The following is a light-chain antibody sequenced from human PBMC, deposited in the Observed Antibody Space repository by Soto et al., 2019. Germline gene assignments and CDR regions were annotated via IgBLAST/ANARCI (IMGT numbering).Light chain of an antibody. Sequence: VMTQPPATLSVSPGERATLSCRASQTINNNIAWYQLKDGQVPRLLIYGASTRATDIPARFSGSGSGTEFTLTISSLQSEDFATYFCQQSYNIPRATFGQGTKVDIK. V-gene: IGKV3-15*01. CDR1: QTINNN. CDR3: QQSYNIPRAT. J-gene: IGKJ1*01. CDR2: GAS.